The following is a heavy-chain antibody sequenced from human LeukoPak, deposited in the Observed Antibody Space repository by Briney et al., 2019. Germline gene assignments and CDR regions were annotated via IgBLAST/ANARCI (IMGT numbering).Heavy chain of an antibody. CDR3: AKDLYMGQQLATPHDGFDI. V-gene: IGHV3-9*01. Sequence: KPGRSLRLSCAASGFTFDDYGMHWVRQAPGKGLEWVSGISWNSGTLGNADSVKGRFTISRDNAQNSLYLQMNSLRAEDTALYYCAKDLYMGQQLATPHDGFDIWGQGTMVTVSP. J-gene: IGHJ3*02. CDR1: GFTFDDYG. CDR2: ISWNSGTL. D-gene: IGHD6-6*01.